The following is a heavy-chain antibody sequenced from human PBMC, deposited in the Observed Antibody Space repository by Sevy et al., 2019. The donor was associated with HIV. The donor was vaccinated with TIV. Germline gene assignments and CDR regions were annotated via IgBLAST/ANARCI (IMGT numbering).Heavy chain of an antibody. J-gene: IGHJ3*02. CDR1: GYTLTELS. Sequence: ASVKVSCKVSGYTLTELSMNWVRQAPGKGLEWMGGFDPEDGETIYAQKFQGRVTMTGDTSTDTAYMELSSLRSEDTAVYYCATVSPPPGYYDSSGYYDAFDIWGQGTMVTVSS. D-gene: IGHD3-22*01. CDR3: ATVSPPPGYYDSSGYYDAFDI. CDR2: FDPEDGET. V-gene: IGHV1-24*01.